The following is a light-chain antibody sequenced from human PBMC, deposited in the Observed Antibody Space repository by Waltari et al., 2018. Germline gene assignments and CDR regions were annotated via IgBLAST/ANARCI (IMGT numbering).Light chain of an antibody. V-gene: IGLV2-11*01. J-gene: IGLJ3*02. CDR2: DVN. CDR1: SSDVGAYDY. Sequence: QSALTQPRSVSGSPGPSVTISCTGTSSDVGAYDYVPWYQQHPGKAPKFMIYDVNKRPAGVPDRFSGSKSGNTASLTISGLQTEDEADYYCCSFGGGYPVVFGGGTTLTVL. CDR3: CSFGGGYPVV.